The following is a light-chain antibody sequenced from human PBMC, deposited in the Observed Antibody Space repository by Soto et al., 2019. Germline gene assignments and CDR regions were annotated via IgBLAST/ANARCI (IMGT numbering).Light chain of an antibody. CDR1: QGISTF. CDR3: QQLNRYPPA. J-gene: IGKJ5*01. CDR2: AAS. V-gene: IGKV1-9*01. Sequence: DIQLTQSPSFLSASVGDRVTITCRASQGISTFLAWYQQKSGKAPELLIYAASTLQSGVPSRFSGSGSGTEFTLTISSLQPEDFATYYCQQLNRYPPAFGQGTRLEIK.